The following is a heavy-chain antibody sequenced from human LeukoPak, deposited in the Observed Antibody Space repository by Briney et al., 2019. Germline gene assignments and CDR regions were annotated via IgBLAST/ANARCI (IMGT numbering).Heavy chain of an antibody. V-gene: IGHV3-23*01. Sequence: GGSLRLSCAASGFSFSSHALGWVRQAPGEGLEWVSGVGGSAGGTYYSDSVRGRFSISRDNSKNTLYLQKNSMRGDDSTITYCEKSVPDFWSALDSWGQGTLVSVPS. CDR2: VGGSAGGT. CDR1: GFSFSSHA. CDR3: EKSVPDFWSALDS. D-gene: IGHD3-3*01. J-gene: IGHJ5*01.